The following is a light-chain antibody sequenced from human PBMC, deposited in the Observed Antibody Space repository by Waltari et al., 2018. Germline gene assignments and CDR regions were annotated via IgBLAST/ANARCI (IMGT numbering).Light chain of an antibody. V-gene: IGKV3-20*01. J-gene: IGKJ1*01. CDR3: QHYVRLPAT. Sequence: EIVLTQSPGTLSLSPGERATLSCRASQSVSRTLAWYQQKPGQAPSLLIYGASTRATGIPERFSGGGSGTDFSLTISRLEPEDFAVYYCQHYVRLPATFGQGTKVEIK. CDR2: GAS. CDR1: QSVSRT.